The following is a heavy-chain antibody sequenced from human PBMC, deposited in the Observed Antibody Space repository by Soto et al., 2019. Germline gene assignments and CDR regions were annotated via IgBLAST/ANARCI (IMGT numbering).Heavy chain of an antibody. CDR3: ARYFFDSSGYSNWFDS. Sequence: QVQLQESGPGLVKPSQTLSLTCTVSGGSTSSGAYYWRWIRQHSGKGLEWIGYMHYSGSAYYNPSLKSRVTISVDTSMNQFSLKLSSVTAADTAMYYCARYFFDSSGYSNWFDSWGQGTLVTVSS. J-gene: IGHJ5*01. V-gene: IGHV4-31*03. D-gene: IGHD3-22*01. CDR1: GGSTSSGAYY. CDR2: MHYSGSA.